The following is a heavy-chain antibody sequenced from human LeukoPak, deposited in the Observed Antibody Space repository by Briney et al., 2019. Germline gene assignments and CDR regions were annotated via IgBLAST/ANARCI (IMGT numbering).Heavy chain of an antibody. Sequence: PGGSLRLSCAASGFTFSNYWLTWVRQAPGQGLEWVANIKQDGSEKHYVDSVKGRFTISRDNAKNSLYLQMNSLRAEDTAMYYCARDRQIAYWGQGTLATVSS. CDR1: GFTFSNYW. V-gene: IGHV3-7*01. CDR3: ARDRQIAY. J-gene: IGHJ4*02. CDR2: IKQDGSEK.